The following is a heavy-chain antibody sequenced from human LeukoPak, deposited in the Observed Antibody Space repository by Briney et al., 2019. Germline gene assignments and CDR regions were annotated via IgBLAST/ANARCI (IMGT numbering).Heavy chain of an antibody. V-gene: IGHV4-34*01. CDR2: INHSGST. CDR1: GGSFNGYY. J-gene: IGHJ6*04. Sequence: SETLSLTCAVYGGSFNGYYWSWIRQPPGKGLEWIGEINHSGSTNYNPSLKSRVTISVDTSKNQFSLKLSSVTAADTAVYYCARVVGRMDVWGKGTTVTVSS. CDR3: ARVVGRMDV.